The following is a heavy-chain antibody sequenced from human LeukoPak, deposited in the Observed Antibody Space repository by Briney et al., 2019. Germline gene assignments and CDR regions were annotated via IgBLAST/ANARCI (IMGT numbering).Heavy chain of an antibody. V-gene: IGHV3-7*03. Sequence: GGSLRLSCAAPGFMFSSNWMSWVRLAPGKGLEWVAHIKEHGTETYYVDCVKGRFTISRDNAKNSLYLQMNRLRVEDTAVYYCAKEGRSLQTYWGQGTLVTVSS. CDR1: GFMFSSNW. D-gene: IGHD5-24*01. J-gene: IGHJ4*02. CDR3: AKEGRSLQTY. CDR2: IKEHGTET.